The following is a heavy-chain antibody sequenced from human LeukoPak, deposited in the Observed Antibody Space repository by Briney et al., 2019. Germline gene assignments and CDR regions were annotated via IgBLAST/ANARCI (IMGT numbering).Heavy chain of an antibody. CDR3: ARVSYYDSSGDYFLSYVDY. D-gene: IGHD3-22*01. CDR2: IYSGGST. CDR1: GFTVSSNY. V-gene: IGHV3-53*01. J-gene: IGHJ4*02. Sequence: GGSLRLSCAASGFTVSSNYMSWVRQAPGKGLEWVSVIYSGGSTYYADSVRGRFTISRDNSKNTLYLQMNSLGAEDTAVYYCARVSYYDSSGDYFLSYVDYWGQGTLVTVSS.